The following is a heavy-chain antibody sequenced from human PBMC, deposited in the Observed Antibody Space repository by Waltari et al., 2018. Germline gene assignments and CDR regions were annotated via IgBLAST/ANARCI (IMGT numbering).Heavy chain of an antibody. CDR3: AKDLNDYGDYVGLLVSDY. J-gene: IGHJ4*02. CDR2: ITSNSWTK. V-gene: IGHV3-48*01. CDR1: GFTFSQYS. D-gene: IGHD4-17*01. Sequence: EVHLVESGGGLVQPGGSLRLSCEGSGFTFSQYSMNWVRQAPGKGLEWLSYITSNSWTKYYADSGRGRFTSSRDNAKNSLSLQMTSLRADDTAVYYCAKDLNDYGDYVGLLVSDYWGQGTLVTVPS.